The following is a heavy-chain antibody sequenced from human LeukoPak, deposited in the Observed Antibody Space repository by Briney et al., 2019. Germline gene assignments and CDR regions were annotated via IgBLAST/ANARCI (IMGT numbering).Heavy chain of an antibody. CDR2: IYYSGST. D-gene: IGHD2-2*01. CDR1: GGSISSYY. J-gene: IGHJ3*02. V-gene: IGHV4-59*01. Sequence: SETLSLTCTVSGGSISSYYWSWIRQPPGKGLEWIGYIYYSGSTNYNPSLKSRVTISVDTSKNQFSLKLSSVTAADTAVYYCASRYCSSTSCNKDDAFDIWGQGTMVTVSS. CDR3: ASRYCSSTSCNKDDAFDI.